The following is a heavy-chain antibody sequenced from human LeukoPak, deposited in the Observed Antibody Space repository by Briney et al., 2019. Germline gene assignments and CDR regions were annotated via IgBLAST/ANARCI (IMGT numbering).Heavy chain of an antibody. CDR2: IGYTGSTI. CDR1: GFTFSDYE. J-gene: IGHJ6*02. D-gene: IGHD3-10*01. V-gene: IGHV3-48*03. Sequence: PGGSLRLSCSASGFTFSDYEMNWVRQAPGKGLEWLSYIGYTGSTITYADSVKGRFTVSRDNAKNAMYLQMTSLRVEDTAIYYCAREGARLWFGELLSHYGMDVWGQGTTVTVSS. CDR3: AREGARLWFGELLSHYGMDV.